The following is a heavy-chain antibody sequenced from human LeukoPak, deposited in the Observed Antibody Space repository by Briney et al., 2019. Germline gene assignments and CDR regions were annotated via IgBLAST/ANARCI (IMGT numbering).Heavy chain of an antibody. J-gene: IGHJ5*02. CDR3: AKDREAAAAPLNWFDP. V-gene: IGHV3-23*01. CDR1: GFTFSSYA. CDR2: IGGSGVNT. D-gene: IGHD6-13*01. Sequence: GGSLRLSCAASGFTFSSYAMSWVRQAPGEGLEWVSTIGGSGVNTYYADSVKGRFTISRDNSKNTLHLQMNSLRAEDTAVYYCAKDREAAAAPLNWFDPWGQGTLVAVSS.